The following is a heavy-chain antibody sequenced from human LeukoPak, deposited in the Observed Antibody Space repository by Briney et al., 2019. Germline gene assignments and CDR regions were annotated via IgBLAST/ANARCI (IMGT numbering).Heavy chain of an antibody. Sequence: SKTLSLTCTVSGGSISSGSYYWSWIRQPAGKGLEWIGRIYTSGSTNYNPSLKSRVTISVDTSKNQFSLKLSSVTAADTAVYYCARSSKYYSDYWGQGTLVTVSS. CDR3: ARSSKYYSDY. J-gene: IGHJ4*02. V-gene: IGHV4-61*02. CDR2: IYTSGST. CDR1: GGSISSGSYY. D-gene: IGHD3-16*01.